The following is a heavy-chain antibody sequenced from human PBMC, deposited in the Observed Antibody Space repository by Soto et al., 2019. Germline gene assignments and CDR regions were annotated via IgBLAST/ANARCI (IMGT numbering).Heavy chain of an antibody. Sequence: GGSLRLSCAASGFTFSSYGMHWVRQAPGKGLEWVAVMWYDGSNKYYADSVKGRFTTSRDNSKNTLYLKMNSLRAEDTAVYYCARGGGIYCSSTSCYGVYYFDYWGQGTRVTVSS. J-gene: IGHJ4*02. D-gene: IGHD2-2*01. CDR3: ARGGGIYCSSTSCYGVYYFDY. CDR1: GFTFSSYG. CDR2: MWYDGSNK. V-gene: IGHV3-33*01.